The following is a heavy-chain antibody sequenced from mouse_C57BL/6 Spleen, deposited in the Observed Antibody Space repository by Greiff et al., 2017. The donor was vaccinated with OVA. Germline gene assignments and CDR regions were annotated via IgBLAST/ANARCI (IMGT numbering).Heavy chain of an antibody. CDR2: IDPSDSYT. Sequence: QVQLKQPGAELVMPGASVKLSCKASGYTFTSYWMHWVKQRPGQGLEWIGEIDPSDSYTNYNQKFKGKSTLTVDKSSSTAYMQLSSLTSEDSAVYYCARAEAGTSWFAYWGQGPLVTVSA. CDR1: GYTFTSYW. J-gene: IGHJ3*01. D-gene: IGHD4-1*01. V-gene: IGHV1-69*01. CDR3: ARAEAGTSWFAY.